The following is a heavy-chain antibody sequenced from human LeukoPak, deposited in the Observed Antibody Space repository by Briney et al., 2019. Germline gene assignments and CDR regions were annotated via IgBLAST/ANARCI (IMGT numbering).Heavy chain of an antibody. J-gene: IGHJ4*02. CDR1: GVTFSSDW. Sequence: GGSLRLSCAAAGVTFSSDWMGWGRQAPGKGLEWGANIKQDGSEKYYVDSVKDRFTLSRHKAKNSLYLKMNSLRAQDTAAYHCARDSSSSGWMTYWGQGTLVTVSP. CDR2: IKQDGSEK. CDR3: ARDSSSSGWMTY. V-gene: IGHV3-7*04. D-gene: IGHD6-19*01.